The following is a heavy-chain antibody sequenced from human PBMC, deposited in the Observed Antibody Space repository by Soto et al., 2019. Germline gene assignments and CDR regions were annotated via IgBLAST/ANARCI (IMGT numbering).Heavy chain of an antibody. D-gene: IGHD2-2*01. CDR2: IWYDGSNK. CDR1: GFTFSSYG. V-gene: IGHV3-33*01. Sequence: GGSLRLSCAASGFTFSSYGMHWVRQAPGKGLEWVAVIWYDGSNKYYADSVKGRFTISRDNSKNTLYLQMNSLRAEDTAVYYCAIFIGYCSSTSCYPFDYWGQGTLVTVS. J-gene: IGHJ4*02. CDR3: AIFIGYCSSTSCYPFDY.